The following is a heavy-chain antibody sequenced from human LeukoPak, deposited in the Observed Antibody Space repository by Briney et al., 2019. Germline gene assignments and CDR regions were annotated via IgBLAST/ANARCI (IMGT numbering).Heavy chain of an antibody. Sequence: GESLKISCKGSGYSFTSYWIGWVRQVPGKGQEWMGIIYPGDSDTRYSPSFQGQVTISADKSISTAYLQWSSLKASDTAMYYCARSSGSYYNHFDYWGQGTLVTVSS. CDR3: ARSSGSYYNHFDY. CDR1: GYSFTSYW. V-gene: IGHV5-51*01. CDR2: IYPGDSDT. J-gene: IGHJ4*02. D-gene: IGHD3-10*01.